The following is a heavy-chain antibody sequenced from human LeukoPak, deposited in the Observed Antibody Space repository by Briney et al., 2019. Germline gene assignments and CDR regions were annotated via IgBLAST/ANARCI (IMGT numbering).Heavy chain of an antibody. Sequence: GGSLRLSCAASGFTFSSYSMNWVRQAPGKGLEWVSSISSSSSYIYYADSVKGRFTISRDNAKNSLYLQMNSLRAEDTAVYYCAREDGYKSEGFDYWGQGTLVTVSS. D-gene: IGHD5-24*01. CDR1: GFTFSSYS. J-gene: IGHJ4*02. V-gene: IGHV3-21*01. CDR2: ISSSSSYI. CDR3: AREDGYKSEGFDY.